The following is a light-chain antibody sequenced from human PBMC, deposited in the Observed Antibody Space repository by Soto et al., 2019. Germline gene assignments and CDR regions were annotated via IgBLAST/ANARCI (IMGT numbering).Light chain of an antibody. CDR3: AAWDDSLNENV. V-gene: IGLV1-44*01. Sequence: QSVLTQPPSASGTPGQRVTISCSGSSSNIGSNVVNWYQQLPGTAPKLVIYDSNRRPSGVPDRFSGSKSGTSASLAISGLQSEDEADYYCAAWDDSLNENVFGTGTKVTVL. CDR2: DSN. J-gene: IGLJ1*01. CDR1: SSNIGSNV.